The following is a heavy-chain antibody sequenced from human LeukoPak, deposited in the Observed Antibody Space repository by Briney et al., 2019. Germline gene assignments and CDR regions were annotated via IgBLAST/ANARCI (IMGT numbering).Heavy chain of an antibody. CDR2: INPSGGST. CDR3: ARGYYGSGIPPLDY. Sequence: GASVKVSCKASGYTFTSYYIHWVRQAPGQGLEWMGLINPSGGSTNYAQKFQGRVTMTTDTSTSTAYMELRSLRSDDTAVYYCARGYYGSGIPPLDYWGQGTLVTVSS. J-gene: IGHJ4*02. V-gene: IGHV1-46*01. CDR1: GYTFTSYY. D-gene: IGHD3-10*01.